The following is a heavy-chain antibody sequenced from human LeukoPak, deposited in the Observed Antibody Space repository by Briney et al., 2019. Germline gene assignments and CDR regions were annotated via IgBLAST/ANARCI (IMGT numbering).Heavy chain of an antibody. CDR1: GFTFSSYA. V-gene: IGHV3-23*01. CDR2: ISGSGGST. J-gene: IGHJ1*01. Sequence: PGASLRLSCAASGFTFSSYAMSWVRQAPGKGLEWVSAISGSGGSTYYADSVKGRFTISRDNSKNTLYLQMNSLGAEDTAVYYCASFPTVSAEYFQHWGQGTLVTVSS. CDR3: ASFPTVSAEYFQH. D-gene: IGHD4-17*01.